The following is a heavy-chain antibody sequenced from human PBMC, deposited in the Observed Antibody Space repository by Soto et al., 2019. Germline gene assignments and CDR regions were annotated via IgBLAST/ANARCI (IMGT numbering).Heavy chain of an antibody. V-gene: IGHV4-4*02. Sequence: QVQLQESGPGLVKPSGTLSLTCAVSGGSISSSNWWSWVRQPPGKGLEWIGEIHHSGSTNYNPSLKSRLTKSVDTPKNQFSLKLRSVTAADTAVYYCARTDYGSGSYYNFDYWGQGTLVTVSS. D-gene: IGHD3-10*01. CDR1: GGSISSSNW. CDR2: IHHSGST. J-gene: IGHJ4*02. CDR3: ARTDYGSGSYYNFDY.